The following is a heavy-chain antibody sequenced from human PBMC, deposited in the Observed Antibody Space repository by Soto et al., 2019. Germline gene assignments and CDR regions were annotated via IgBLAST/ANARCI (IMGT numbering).Heavy chain of an antibody. CDR2: RHHTGTT. V-gene: IGHV4-39*07. D-gene: IGHD5-18*01. Sequence: SETLSLTCTVSGASVSSDIYYWAWIRQPPGRGLESIGNRHHTGTTSYNPSLKSRVTISVDTSKNQFSLKLSSVTAADTAVYYCARGGVGYSYGLDYWGQGTLVTVSS. J-gene: IGHJ4*02. CDR3: ARGGVGYSYGLDY. CDR1: GASVSSDIYY.